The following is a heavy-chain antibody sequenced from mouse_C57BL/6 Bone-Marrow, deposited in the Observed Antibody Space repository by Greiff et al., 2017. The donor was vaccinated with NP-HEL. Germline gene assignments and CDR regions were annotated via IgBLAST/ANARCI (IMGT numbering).Heavy chain of an antibody. CDR2: ISSGGDYI. CDR1: GFTFSSYA. Sequence: EVHLVESGEGLVKPGGSLKLSCAASGFTFSSYAMSWVRQTPEKRLEWVAYISSGGDYIYYADTVKGRFTISRDNARNTLYLQMSSLKSEDTAMYYCTREDYYGSSNYWYFDVWGTGTTVTVSS. V-gene: IGHV5-9-1*02. D-gene: IGHD1-1*01. J-gene: IGHJ1*03. CDR3: TREDYYGSSNYWYFDV.